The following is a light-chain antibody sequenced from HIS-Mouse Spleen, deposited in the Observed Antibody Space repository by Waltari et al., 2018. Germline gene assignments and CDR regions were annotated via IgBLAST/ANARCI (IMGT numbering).Light chain of an antibody. CDR1: SSDVGGYNY. V-gene: IGLV2-14*03. J-gene: IGLJ1*01. CDR3: SSYTSSSIDYV. Sequence: QSALTQPASVSGSPGQSITISCTGTSSDVGGYNYVSWYQQHPGKAPKLMLYDVSNRPSGVSNRFSGSKSGNTASLTISGLQAEDEADYYCSSYTSSSIDYVFGTGTKVTVL. CDR2: DVS.